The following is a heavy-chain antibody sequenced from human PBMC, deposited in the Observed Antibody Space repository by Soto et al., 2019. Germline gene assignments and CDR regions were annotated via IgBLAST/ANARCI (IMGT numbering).Heavy chain of an antibody. CDR3: AKGRYYGLDV. Sequence: GGSLRLSCATSGFTFSNYAMSWVRQAPGKGLEWVSAISDSGVSTYYADSVKGRFTISRDNSKNTLYLQMNILSAEDTAGYYCAKGRYYGLDVWGQGTTVTVSS. J-gene: IGHJ6*02. CDR2: ISDSGVST. CDR1: GFTFSNYA. V-gene: IGHV3-23*01.